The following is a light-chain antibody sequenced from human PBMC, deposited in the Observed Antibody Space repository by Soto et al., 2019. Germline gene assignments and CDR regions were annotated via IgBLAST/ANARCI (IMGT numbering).Light chain of an antibody. J-gene: IGKJ1*01. CDR3: QKYNSAART. CDR1: QGISNY. Sequence: DIQMTQSPSSLSASVGDRVTITCRASQGISNYLAWYQQKPGKVPTLLIYAASTLQSGVPSRFSLSGSATAFTRTISSLPPEDVATYDEQKYNSAARTVGQGTKVEIK. CDR2: AAS. V-gene: IGKV1-27*01.